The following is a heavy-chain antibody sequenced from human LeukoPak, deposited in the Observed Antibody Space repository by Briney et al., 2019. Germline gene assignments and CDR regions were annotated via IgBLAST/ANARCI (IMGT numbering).Heavy chain of an antibody. J-gene: IGHJ4*02. V-gene: IGHV3-23*01. Sequence: GGSLRLSCAASGFTFSSYAMSWVRQAPGKGLEWVSAISGSGGSTYYADSVKGRFIISRDNSKNTLYLQMNSLRVEDTAVYYCAKGLYGSGRPFDYWGQGTLVTVSS. CDR1: GFTFSSYA. CDR2: ISGSGGST. CDR3: AKGLYGSGRPFDY. D-gene: IGHD3-10*01.